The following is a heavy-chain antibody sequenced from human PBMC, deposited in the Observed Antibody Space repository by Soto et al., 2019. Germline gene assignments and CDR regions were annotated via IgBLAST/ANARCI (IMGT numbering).Heavy chain of an antibody. J-gene: IGHJ5*02. CDR3: ARDMVYDILTGTRYGNWFGP. D-gene: IGHD3-9*01. CDR1: GGSISSGGYY. CDR2: IYYSGST. Sequence: KSSETLSLTCTVSGGSISSGGYYWSWIRQHPGKGLEWIGYIYYSGSTYYNPSLKSRVTISVDTSKNQFSLKLSSVTAADTAVYYCARDMVYDILTGTRYGNWFGPWGQGTLVTVSS. V-gene: IGHV4-31*03.